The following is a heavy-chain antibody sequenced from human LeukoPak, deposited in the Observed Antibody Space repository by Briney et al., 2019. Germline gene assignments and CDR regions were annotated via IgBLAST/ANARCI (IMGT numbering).Heavy chain of an antibody. J-gene: IGHJ6*04. CDR2: INHSGST. CDR1: GGSISSSNW. CDR3: APRAGKLRYFDWFRDV. D-gene: IGHD3-9*01. V-gene: IGHV4-4*02. Sequence: PSETLSPTCAVSGGSISSSNWWSWVRQPPGKGLEWTGEINHSGSTNCNPSLKSRVTISVDTSKNQFSLRLTSVTAADTAVYYCAPRAGKLRYFDWFRDVWGKGTTVTVSS.